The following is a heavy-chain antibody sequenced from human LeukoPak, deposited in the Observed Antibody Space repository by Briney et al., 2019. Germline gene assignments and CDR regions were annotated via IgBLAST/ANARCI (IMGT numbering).Heavy chain of an antibody. CDR2: IIPILGIA. J-gene: IGHJ6*02. CDR1: GGTFSSYA. D-gene: IGHD3-16*01. V-gene: IGHV1-69*04. Sequence: ASVKVSCKASGGTFSSYAISWVRQAPGQGLEWMGRIIPILGIANYAQKFQGRVTITADKSTSTAYMELSSLRSEDTAVYYCARLGVTPHYYYGMDVWGQGTTVTVSS. CDR3: ARLGVTPHYYYGMDV.